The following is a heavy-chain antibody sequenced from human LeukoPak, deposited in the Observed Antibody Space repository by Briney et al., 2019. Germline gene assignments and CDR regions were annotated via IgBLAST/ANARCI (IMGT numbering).Heavy chain of an antibody. Sequence: ASVTVSCTASGYTFTSYDINWVRQATGQGLEWMGWMNPNSGNTGYAQKFQGRVTITRNTSISTAYMELSSLRSEDTAVYYCARAEGELLIDYWGQGTLVTVSS. CDR3: ARAEGELLIDY. V-gene: IGHV1-8*03. D-gene: IGHD1-26*01. CDR2: MNPNSGNT. J-gene: IGHJ4*02. CDR1: GYTFTSYD.